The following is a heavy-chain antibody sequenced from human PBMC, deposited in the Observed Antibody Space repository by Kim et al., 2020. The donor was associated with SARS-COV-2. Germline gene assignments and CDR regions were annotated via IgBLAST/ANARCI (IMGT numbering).Heavy chain of an antibody. J-gene: IGHJ4*02. CDR1: GYTLTELS. D-gene: IGHD6-13*01. CDR3: ATDGPQLGVYGY. Sequence: ASVKVSCKVSGYTLTELSMHWVRQAPGKGLEWMGGFDPEDGETIYAQKFQGRVTMTEDTSSDTAYMELSSLRSEDTAVYYCATDGPQLGVYGYWGQGTLVTVSS. CDR2: FDPEDGET. V-gene: IGHV1-24*01.